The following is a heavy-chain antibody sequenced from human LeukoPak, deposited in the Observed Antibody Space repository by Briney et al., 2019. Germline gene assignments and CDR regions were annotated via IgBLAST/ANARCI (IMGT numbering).Heavy chain of an antibody. CDR2: IYYSGST. CDR1: GGSISSYY. J-gene: IGHJ4*02. CDR3: ARSAWARDVDIVATDNKNYFDY. V-gene: IGHV4-59*01. Sequence: SETLSLTCTVSGGSISSYYWSWIRQPPGKGLEWIGYIYYSGSTNHNPSLKSRVTISVDTSKNQFSLKLSSVTAADTAVYYCARSAWARDVDIVATDNKNYFDYWGQGTLVTVSS. D-gene: IGHD5-12*01.